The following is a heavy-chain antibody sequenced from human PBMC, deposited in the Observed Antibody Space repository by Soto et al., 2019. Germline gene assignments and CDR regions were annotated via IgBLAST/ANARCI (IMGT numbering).Heavy chain of an antibody. Sequence: QVQLVESGGGVVQPGRSLRLSCAASGFTFSSYAMHWVRQAPGKGLEWVAVIWYDGSNKYYADSVKGRFTISRDNSKNTLYLQMNSLRAEDTAVYYCARSDYGGTDAFDIWGQGTMVTVSS. D-gene: IGHD4-17*01. CDR2: IWYDGSNK. J-gene: IGHJ3*02. CDR3: ARSDYGGTDAFDI. CDR1: GFTFSSYA. V-gene: IGHV3-33*08.